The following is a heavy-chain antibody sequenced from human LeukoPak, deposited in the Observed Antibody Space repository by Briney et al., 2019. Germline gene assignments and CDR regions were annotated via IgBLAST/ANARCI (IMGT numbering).Heavy chain of an antibody. D-gene: IGHD2/OR15-2a*01. J-gene: IGHJ4*02. Sequence: PGGSLRLSCAASGFTFSSYGMHWVRQAPRQGLEWVSTINDSGDSTYYADSVKGRFTISRDYSKNTLYLQINSLRAEDTALYYCAKAKETFSEFDYWGQGTLVTVSS. V-gene: IGHV3-23*01. CDR1: GFTFSSYG. CDR2: INDSGDST. CDR3: AKAKETFSEFDY.